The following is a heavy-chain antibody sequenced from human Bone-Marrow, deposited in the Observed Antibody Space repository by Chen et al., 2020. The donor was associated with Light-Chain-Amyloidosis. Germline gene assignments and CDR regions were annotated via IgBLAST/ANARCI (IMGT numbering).Heavy chain of an antibody. CDR3: ARRRDGYNFDY. CDR2: IYPDDSDA. J-gene: IGHJ4*02. D-gene: IGHD5-12*01. V-gene: IGHV5-51*01. CDR1: GKTFPNYW. Sequence: EVQLEQSGPEVKKPGESLKISCKGYGKTFPNYWIGWVRQMPGKGLEWMGVIYPDDSDARYSPSFEGQVTISADKSITTAYLQWRSLKASDTAMYYCARRRDGYNFDYWGQGTLVTVSS.